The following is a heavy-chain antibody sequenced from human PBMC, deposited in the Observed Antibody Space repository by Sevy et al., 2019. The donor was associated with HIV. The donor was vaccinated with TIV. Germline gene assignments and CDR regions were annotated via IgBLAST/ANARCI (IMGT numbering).Heavy chain of an antibody. Sequence: GGSLRLSCAASGFTFSNYWMTWVRQAPGKGLEWVANIKQDGSEEYYVDSMKGRFTISRDNAKNSLYLQMNSLRAEDTAVYYCARKGYCSVVTCYAYNWFDLWGQGTLVTVSS. V-gene: IGHV3-7*01. D-gene: IGHD2-15*01. CDR1: GFTFSNYW. CDR2: IKQDGSEE. J-gene: IGHJ5*02. CDR3: ARKGYCSVVTCYAYNWFDL.